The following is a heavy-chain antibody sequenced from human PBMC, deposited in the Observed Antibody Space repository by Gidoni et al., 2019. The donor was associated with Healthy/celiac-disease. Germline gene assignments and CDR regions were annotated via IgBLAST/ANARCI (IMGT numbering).Heavy chain of an antibody. CDR2: ISSSSSYI. CDR1: GFTFSSYS. CDR3: ARATEAVAGPLCFDY. V-gene: IGHV3-21*01. Sequence: EVQLVESGGGLVKPGGSLRLSCAASGFTFSSYSMNWVRQAPGKGLEWVSSISSSSSYIYYADSVKGRFTISRDNAKNSLYLQMNSLRAEDTAVYYCARATEAVAGPLCFDYWGQGTLVTVSS. D-gene: IGHD6-19*01. J-gene: IGHJ4*02.